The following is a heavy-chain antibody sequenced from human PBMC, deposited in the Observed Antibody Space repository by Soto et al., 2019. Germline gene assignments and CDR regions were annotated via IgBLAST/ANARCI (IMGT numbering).Heavy chain of an antibody. Sequence: SETLSLTCSVSGGSISSGYYYWSWIRQPPGKGLEWIGNIYYSGSTYYNPSLKSRVTISVDTSKNQFSLKLSSVTAADTAVYYCARDHLYDSSGYYYYYGMDVWGQGTTVTVSS. D-gene: IGHD3-22*01. CDR2: IYYSGST. J-gene: IGHJ6*02. CDR3: ARDHLYDSSGYYYYYGMDV. V-gene: IGHV4-30-4*01. CDR1: GGSISSGYYY.